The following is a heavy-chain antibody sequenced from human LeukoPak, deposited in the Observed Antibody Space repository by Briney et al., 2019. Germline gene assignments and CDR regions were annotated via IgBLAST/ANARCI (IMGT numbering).Heavy chain of an antibody. CDR2: ISGSGDST. Sequence: PGGSLRLSCAASGFTFSTYWMSWVRQAPGKGLEWVSTISGSGDSTYYADSVKGRFTISRDNSKDTLSLQMNSLRAEDTAVYYCAKADRYYDSSWGFDYWGQGTLVTVSS. D-gene: IGHD3-22*01. V-gene: IGHV3-23*01. CDR1: GFTFSTYW. CDR3: AKADRYYDSSWGFDY. J-gene: IGHJ4*02.